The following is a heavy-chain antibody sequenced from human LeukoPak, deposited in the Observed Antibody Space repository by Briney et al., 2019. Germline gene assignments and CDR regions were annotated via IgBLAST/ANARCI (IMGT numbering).Heavy chain of an antibody. Sequence: PGGSLRLSCAASGFTFSSYSMNWVRQAPGKGLEWVSSISSSSSYIYYADSVKGRFTICRDNAKNSLYLQMNSLRAEDTAVYYCARDGGEWLRLSYYYIDVWGKGTTVTVSS. V-gene: IGHV3-21*01. J-gene: IGHJ6*03. CDR3: ARDGGEWLRLSYYYIDV. D-gene: IGHD5-12*01. CDR2: ISSSSSYI. CDR1: GFTFSSYS.